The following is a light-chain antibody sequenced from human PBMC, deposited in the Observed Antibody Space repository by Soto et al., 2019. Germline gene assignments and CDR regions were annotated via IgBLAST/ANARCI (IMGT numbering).Light chain of an antibody. CDR2: EVS. Sequence: QSALTQPASVSGSPGQSITISCTETSNDVAGYWYVSWYQQHPGKAPKLLIYEVSNRPSGVSYRFSGSKSGNTAYLTISGLQAEDESDYSCKSFSSTYVLFGGGTKLTVL. J-gene: IGLJ2*01. CDR3: KSFSSTYVL. V-gene: IGLV2-14*01. CDR1: SNDVAGYWY.